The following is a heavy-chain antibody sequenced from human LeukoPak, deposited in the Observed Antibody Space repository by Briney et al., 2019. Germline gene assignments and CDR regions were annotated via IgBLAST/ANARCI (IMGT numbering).Heavy chain of an antibody. Sequence: GSLRLSCAASGFTFSIYAMSWVRQAPGKGLEWVSTISNNGGYTYYADSVQGRFTISRDNSKSTLCLQMNSLRAEDTAVYYCAKQLGYCSDGSCYFPYWGQGTLVTVSS. J-gene: IGHJ4*02. CDR3: AKQLGYCSDGSCYFPY. D-gene: IGHD2-15*01. CDR1: GFTFSIYA. V-gene: IGHV3-23*01. CDR2: ISNNGGYT.